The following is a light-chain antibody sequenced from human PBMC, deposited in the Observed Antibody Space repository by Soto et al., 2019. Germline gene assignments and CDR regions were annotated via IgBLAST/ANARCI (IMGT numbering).Light chain of an antibody. Sequence: DYQVTQSPSTLSASVVDRVTITCLARQNIYTWLAWYQQKPGIAPKLLIHKASTLESGVPSRFSGSGYGTEFTLTISGLQPEDSATYYCQQVNSFPSTFGQGTRLEIK. V-gene: IGKV1-5*03. J-gene: IGKJ5*01. CDR1: QNIYTW. CDR3: QQVNSFPST. CDR2: KAS.